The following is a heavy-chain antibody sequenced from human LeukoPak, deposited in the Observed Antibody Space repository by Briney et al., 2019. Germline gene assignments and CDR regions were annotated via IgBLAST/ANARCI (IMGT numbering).Heavy chain of an antibody. J-gene: IGHJ5*02. D-gene: IGHD5-18*01. V-gene: IGHV3-23*01. Sequence: GGSLRLSCAASGLTFSSYAMNWVRQAPGKGLEWVSAISGSGGNTYYADSVKGRFTISRDNSKNTLYLQMNSLRAEDTAVYYCARALPHRRLMDTTMEQHWFDPWGQGTLVTVSP. CDR3: ARALPHRRLMDTTMEQHWFDP. CDR2: ISGSGGNT. CDR1: GLTFSSYA.